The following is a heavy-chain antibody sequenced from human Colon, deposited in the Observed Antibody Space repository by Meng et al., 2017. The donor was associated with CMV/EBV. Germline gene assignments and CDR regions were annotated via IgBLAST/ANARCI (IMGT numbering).Heavy chain of an antibody. J-gene: IGHJ6*02. V-gene: IGHV3-30*02. CDR3: ATGLIIPGTNYVGFYYGLDV. CDR1: GFTFSSYG. Sequence: GESLKISCAASGFTFSSYGMHWVRQAPGKGLEWVAFIRNDGSKKFSADSVKGRFTTSRDNSKNTLYLHMNSLRRDDTATYVCATGLIIPGTNYVGFYYGLDVWGQGTMVTVSS. CDR2: IRNDGSKK. D-gene: IGHD1-14*01.